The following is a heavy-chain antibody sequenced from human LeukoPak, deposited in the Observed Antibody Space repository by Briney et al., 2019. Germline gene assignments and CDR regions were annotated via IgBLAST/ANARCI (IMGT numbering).Heavy chain of an antibody. CDR1: GGSISNYY. CDR2: IYYSGST. V-gene: IGHV4-59*01. J-gene: IGHJ4*02. D-gene: IGHD3-10*01. CDR3: ARSHGSGSYYNLNDY. Sequence: SETLSLTCTVSGGSISNYYWSWIRQPLGKGLEWIWYIYYSGSTNYNPSLRRRVTISVDTSKNQFSLKLSSVTAADTAVYYCARSHGSGSYYNLNDYWGQGTLVTVSS.